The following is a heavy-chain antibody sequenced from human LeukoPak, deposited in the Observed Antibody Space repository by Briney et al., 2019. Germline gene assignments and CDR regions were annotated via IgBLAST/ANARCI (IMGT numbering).Heavy chain of an antibody. D-gene: IGHD3-22*01. V-gene: IGHV1-18*01. CDR3: ARGPLYYYDSGGYYY. CDR1: GYTFTSYG. CDR2: ISAYNGNT. J-gene: IGHJ4*02. Sequence: ASVKVSCKASGYTFTSYGISWVRQAPGQGLEWMGWISAYNGNTNYAQKLQGRVTMTTDTSTSTAYMELRSLRSDDTAVYYCARGPLYYYDSGGYYYWGQGTLVTVSS.